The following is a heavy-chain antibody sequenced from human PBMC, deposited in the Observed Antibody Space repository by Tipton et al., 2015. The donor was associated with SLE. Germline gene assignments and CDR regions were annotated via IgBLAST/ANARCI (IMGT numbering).Heavy chain of an antibody. CDR2: IYYSGST. CDR3: ARSLIAAAGTVWFDP. V-gene: IGHV4-39*07. Sequence: TLSLTCTVSGGSISSYYWGWIRQPPGKGLEWIGSIYYSGSTYYNPSLKSRVTISVDTSKNQFSLKLSSVTAADTAVYYCARSLIAAAGTVWFDPWGQGTLVTVSS. CDR1: GGSISSYY. D-gene: IGHD6-13*01. J-gene: IGHJ5*02.